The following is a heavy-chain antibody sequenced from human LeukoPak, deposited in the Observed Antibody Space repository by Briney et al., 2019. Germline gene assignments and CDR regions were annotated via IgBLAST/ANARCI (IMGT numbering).Heavy chain of an antibody. J-gene: IGHJ4*02. CDR3: ARGYGDGYEFDY. V-gene: IGHV4-61*02. CDR1: GGSISSGSYY. CDR2: IYTSGST. D-gene: IGHD5-24*01. Sequence: SETLSLTCTVSGGSISSGSYYWSWIRQPAGKGLEWIGRIYTSGSTNYNPSLKSRVTISVDTSKNQFSLKLSSVTAADTAVYYCARGYGDGYEFDYWGQGTLVTVSS.